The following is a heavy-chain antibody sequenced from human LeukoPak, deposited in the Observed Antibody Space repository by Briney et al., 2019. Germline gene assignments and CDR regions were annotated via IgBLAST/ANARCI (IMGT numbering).Heavy chain of an antibody. Sequence: SETLSLTCTVPGGSVSRGSYYWGWIRQPPGKGLEWIGSVYYSGSTYYNASLKSRVTISVDTSKNQFSLKLSSVTAADTAVYYCARQGNSAYFEYWGQGTLVTVSS. V-gene: IGHV4-39*01. D-gene: IGHD4-23*01. CDR3: ARQGNSAYFEY. CDR1: GGSVSRGSYY. J-gene: IGHJ4*02. CDR2: VYYSGST.